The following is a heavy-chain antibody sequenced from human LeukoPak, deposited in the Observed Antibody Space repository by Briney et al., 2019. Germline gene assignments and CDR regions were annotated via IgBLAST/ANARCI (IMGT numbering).Heavy chain of an antibody. CDR1: GGSISSSSYY. D-gene: IGHD7-27*01. CDR3: ASVTGARPDY. V-gene: IGHV4-39*07. J-gene: IGHJ4*02. CDR2: IYYRGST. Sequence: SETLSLTCTVSGGSISSSSYYWGWIRQPPGKGLEWIGSIYYRGSTYYNPSLKSRVTISVDTSKNQFSLKLSSVTAADTAVYYCASVTGARPDYWGQGTLVTVSS.